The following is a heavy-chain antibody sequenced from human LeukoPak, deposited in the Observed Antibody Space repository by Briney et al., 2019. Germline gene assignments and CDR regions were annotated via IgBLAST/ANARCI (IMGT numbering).Heavy chain of an antibody. J-gene: IGHJ4*02. CDR1: GFTFSDYG. Sequence: GGSLRLSCATSGFTFSDYGMHWVRQAPGKGLEWVAVIWYDGSNEYYADSVKGRFTISRDNSKNTLYLQMNSLRAEDTAVYYCARKGGAVGLDYWGQGTLVTVSS. CDR2: IWYDGSNE. D-gene: IGHD2-15*01. CDR3: ARKGGAVGLDY. V-gene: IGHV3-33*01.